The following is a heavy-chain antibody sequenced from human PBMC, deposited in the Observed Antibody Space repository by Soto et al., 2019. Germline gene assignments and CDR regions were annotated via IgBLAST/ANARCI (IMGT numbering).Heavy chain of an antibody. CDR1: GFSLSTSGVG. V-gene: IGHV2-5*01. CDR3: AHRLANIVATEYYFDY. Sequence: QITLKESGPTLVKPTQTLTLTCTFSGFSLSTSGVGVGWIRQPPGKALEWLALTYWNDNKRYSPSLKSRLTITKDTSKNQVVLTMTNMEPVDTATYYCAHRLANIVATEYYFDYWGQGTLVTVSS. CDR2: TYWNDNK. J-gene: IGHJ4*02. D-gene: IGHD5-12*01.